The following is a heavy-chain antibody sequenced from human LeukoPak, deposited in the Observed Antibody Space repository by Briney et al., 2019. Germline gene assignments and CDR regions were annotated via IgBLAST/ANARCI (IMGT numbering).Heavy chain of an antibody. J-gene: IGHJ3*02. D-gene: IGHD3-3*01. CDR1: GGSFSGCY. V-gene: IGHV4-59*01. Sequence: SETLSLTCAVYGGSFSGCYWSWIRQPPGKGLEWIGYIYYSGSTNYNPSLKSRVTISVDTSKNQFSLKLSSVTAADTAVYYCARSWGQDYDFWSGYYRARAFDIWGQGTMVTVSS. CDR2: IYYSGST. CDR3: ARSWGQDYDFWSGYYRARAFDI.